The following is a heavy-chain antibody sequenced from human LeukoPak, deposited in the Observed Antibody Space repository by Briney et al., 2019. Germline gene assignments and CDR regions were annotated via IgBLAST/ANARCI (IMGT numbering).Heavy chain of an antibody. Sequence: GGSLRLSCAASRFTLSNYWMSSVRQAPGKGLEWVANIKQDGSETYYVDSVKGRFTISRDNAKNSLSLQMNSLRAGDTAVYYCARQRGSGCLDYWGQGTLVTVSS. CDR3: ARQRGSGCLDY. CDR2: IKQDGSET. V-gene: IGHV3-7*01. D-gene: IGHD6-19*01. CDR1: RFTLSNYW. J-gene: IGHJ4*02.